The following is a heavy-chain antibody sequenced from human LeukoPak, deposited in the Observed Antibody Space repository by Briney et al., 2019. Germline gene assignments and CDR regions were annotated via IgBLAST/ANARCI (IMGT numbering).Heavy chain of an antibody. J-gene: IGHJ4*02. V-gene: IGHV4-34*01. CDR1: GGSFSGYY. CDR3: ARGRTIFGGSPFDY. CDR2: TNHSGST. Sequence: SETLSLTCAVYGGSFSGYYWSWIRQPPGKGLEWIGETNHSGSTNYNPSLKSRVTISEDTSKNQFSLKLSSVTAADTAVYYCARGRTIFGGSPFDYWGQGTLVTVSS. D-gene: IGHD3-3*01.